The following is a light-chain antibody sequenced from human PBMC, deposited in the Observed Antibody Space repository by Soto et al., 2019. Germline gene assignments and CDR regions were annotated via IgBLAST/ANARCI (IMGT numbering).Light chain of an antibody. J-gene: IGLJ1*01. CDR3: APWDDRLISFYV. V-gene: IGLV1-44*01. CDR1: NSNIGTHT. CDR2: SNN. Sequence: QSVLTQPPSASGTPGQRVTMSCSGGNSNIGTHTDNWYYHLPGTAPTLLIFSNNQRPSGVPARFSGSKSGPSSSLATSGLKSGHEGDYYCAPWDDRLISFYVFGTGAKVTV.